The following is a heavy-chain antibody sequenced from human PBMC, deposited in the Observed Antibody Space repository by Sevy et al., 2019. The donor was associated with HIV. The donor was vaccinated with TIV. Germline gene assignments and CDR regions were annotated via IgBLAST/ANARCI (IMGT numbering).Heavy chain of an antibody. CDR2: ISNDGSNK. D-gene: IGHD3-3*01. J-gene: IGHJ4*02. CDR1: GFSFSNYG. CDR3: AKNFWTGYYVPLGY. V-gene: IGHV3-30*02. Sequence: GGSLRLSCAASGFSFSNYGMHWVRQAPGKGLEWVAFISNDGSNKYYANSVKGRVTISRDNSQITLYLQVNNLRPDDTAVFYCAKNFWTGYYVPLGYWGQGTLVTVSS.